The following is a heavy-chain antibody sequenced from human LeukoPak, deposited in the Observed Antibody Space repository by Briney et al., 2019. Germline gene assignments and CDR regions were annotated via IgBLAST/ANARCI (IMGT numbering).Heavy chain of an antibody. CDR1: GGPFDSHY. CDR2: IYHSGSA. J-gene: IGHJ5*02. D-gene: IGHD6-13*01. CDR3: ARGVAVGGTTHFDP. V-gene: IGHV4-59*08. Sequence: RSSETLSLTCTVSGGPFDSHYWTWIRQPPGKGLEWIAFIYHSGSAVYSPSLRSRVTMSVARSKRRFSLNLSSVTAADTAVYYCARGVAVGGTTHFDPWGQGTLVTVSS.